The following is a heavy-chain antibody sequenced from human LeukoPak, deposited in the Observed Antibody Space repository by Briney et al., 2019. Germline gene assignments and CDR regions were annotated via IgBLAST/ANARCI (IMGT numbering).Heavy chain of an antibody. Sequence: SVKVSCKASGGTFSSYAISRVRQDPGHPLKWMGGIIPIFGTANYAQKFQGRVTITADESTSTAYMELSSLRSEDTAVYYCARVYGDDGTDYWGQVTLVTVAS. CDR1: GGTFSSYA. D-gene: IGHD4-17*01. CDR2: IIPIFGTA. CDR3: ARVYGDDGTDY. J-gene: IGHJ4*02. V-gene: IGHV1-69*13.